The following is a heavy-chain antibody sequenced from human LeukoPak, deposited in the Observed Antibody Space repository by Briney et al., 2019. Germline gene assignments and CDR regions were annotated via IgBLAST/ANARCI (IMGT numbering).Heavy chain of an antibody. J-gene: IGHJ6*02. CDR1: GYTFTSYD. D-gene: IGHD2-15*01. V-gene: IGHV1-8*01. Sequence: ASVKVSCKASGYTFTSYDINWVRQATGQGLEWMGWMNPNSGNTGYAQKFQGRVTMTRNTSIGTAYMELSSLRSEDTAVYYCARVAGAAYYYYGMDVWGQGTTVTVSS. CDR3: ARVAGAAYYYYGMDV. CDR2: MNPNSGNT.